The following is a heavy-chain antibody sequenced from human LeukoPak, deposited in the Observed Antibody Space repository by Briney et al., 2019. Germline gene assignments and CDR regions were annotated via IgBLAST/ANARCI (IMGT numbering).Heavy chain of an antibody. CDR2: IYYSGST. CDR1: GGSISSYY. CDR3: ARDSPGYDSSGYYYFDY. J-gene: IGHJ4*02. Sequence: SETLSLTCTVSGGSISSYYWSWIRQPPGKGLEWIGYIYYSGSTNYNPSLKSRVTISVDPSKNQFSLKLSSVTAADTAVYYCARDSPGYDSSGYYYFDYWGQGTLVTVSS. D-gene: IGHD3-22*01. V-gene: IGHV4-59*01.